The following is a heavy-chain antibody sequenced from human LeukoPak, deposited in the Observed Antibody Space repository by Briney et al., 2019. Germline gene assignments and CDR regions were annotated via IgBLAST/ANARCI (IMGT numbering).Heavy chain of an antibody. V-gene: IGHV3-30*04. CDR2: ISYDGSNK. D-gene: IGHD6-6*01. CDR3: ARGYSSSLNRAFDI. CDR1: GFTFSSYA. Sequence: GGSLRLSCAASGFTFSSYAMHWVRQAPGKGLEWVAVISYDGSNKYYADSVKGRFTISRDNSKNTLYLQMNSLRAEDTAVYYCARGYSSSLNRAFDIWGQGTMVTVSS. J-gene: IGHJ3*02.